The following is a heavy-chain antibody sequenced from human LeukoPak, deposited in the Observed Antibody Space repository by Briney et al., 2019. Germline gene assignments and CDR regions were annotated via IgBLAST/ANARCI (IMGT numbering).Heavy chain of an antibody. CDR1: GGSISTYY. J-gene: IGHJ4*02. CDR3: AREYYYDSSGYSNFDY. Sequence: SETLSLTCTLSGGSISTYYWSWVRQPPGKGLEWIGHIYYTGSTDYNPSLKSRVTISVDTSKNQFSLKLSSVTAEDTAVYHCAREYYYDSSGYSNFDYWGQGTLVTVSS. V-gene: IGHV4-59*12. D-gene: IGHD3-22*01. CDR2: IYYTGST.